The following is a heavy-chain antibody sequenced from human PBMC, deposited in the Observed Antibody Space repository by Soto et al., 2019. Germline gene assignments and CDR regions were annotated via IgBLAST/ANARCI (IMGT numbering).Heavy chain of an antibody. CDR1: GGSLNSSSHY. J-gene: IGHJ4*02. D-gene: IGHD1-26*01. CDR2: IHYFGST. V-gene: IGHV4-61*01. Sequence: QVQLQESGPGLVKPSETLSLTCTVSGGSLNSSSHYWSWIRQPPGKGLEWIGYIHYFGSTKYTPSLDSRVVISVDTSKNQFSLKVPSVTAADPAIYFCARGGSYVGFDSWGQGARVTVSS. CDR3: ARGGSYVGFDS.